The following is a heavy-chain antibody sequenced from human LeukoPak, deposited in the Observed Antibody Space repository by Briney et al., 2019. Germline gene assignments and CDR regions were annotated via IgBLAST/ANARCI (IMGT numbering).Heavy chain of an antibody. V-gene: IGHV3-30*03. J-gene: IGHJ4*02. CDR2: ISYDGSMK. CDR3: ARDLMVRGVEGPVFDY. CDR1: GFTFSSYG. Sequence: GGSLRLSCAASGFTFSSYGMNWARQAPGKGLEWVAVISYDGSMKYYADSVKGRFTISRDNSKNTLYLQMNSLRAEDTAVYYCARDLMVRGVEGPVFDYWGQGTLVTVSS. D-gene: IGHD3-10*01.